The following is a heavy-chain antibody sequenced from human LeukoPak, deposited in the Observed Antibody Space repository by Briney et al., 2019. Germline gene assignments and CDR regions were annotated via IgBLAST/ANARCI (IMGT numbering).Heavy chain of an antibody. CDR2: INPNSGGT. J-gene: IGHJ5*02. V-gene: IGHV1-2*02. D-gene: IGHD5-12*01. CDR3: ARGGSGYNYSLDP. Sequence: ASVKVSCKASGYTFTGYYMHLVRQAPGQGLEWMGWINPNSGGTNYAQKFQGRVTMTRDTSISTAYMELSRLRSDDTAVYYCARGGSGYNYSLDPWGQGTLVTVSS. CDR1: GYTFTGYY.